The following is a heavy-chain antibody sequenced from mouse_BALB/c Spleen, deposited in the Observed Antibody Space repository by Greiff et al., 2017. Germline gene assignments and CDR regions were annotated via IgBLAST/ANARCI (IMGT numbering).Heavy chain of an antibody. CDR2: IWGDGST. CDR3: ARDRAYYGSWYFDV. V-gene: IGHV2-6-7*01. CDR1: GFSLTGYG. Sequence: VKLQESGPGLVAPSQSLSITCTVSGFSLTGYGVNWVRQPPGKGLEWLGMIWGDGSTDYNSALKSRLSISKDNSKNQVFLKMNSLQTDDTARYYGARDRAYYGSWYFDVWGAGTTVTVSS. J-gene: IGHJ1*01. D-gene: IGHD1-1*02.